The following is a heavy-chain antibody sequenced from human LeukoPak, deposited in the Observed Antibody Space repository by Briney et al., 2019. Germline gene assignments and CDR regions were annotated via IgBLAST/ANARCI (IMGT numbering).Heavy chain of an antibody. CDR2: ISYDGSNK. J-gene: IGHJ4*02. Sequence: PGGSLRLSCAASGFTFSSYAMHWARQAPGKGLEWVAVISYDGSNKYYADSVKGRFTISRDNSKNTLYLQMNSLRAEDTAVYYCARDKGLRFLEWLLWDWGQGTLVTVSS. V-gene: IGHV3-30-3*01. CDR1: GFTFSSYA. D-gene: IGHD3-3*01. CDR3: ARDKGLRFLEWLLWD.